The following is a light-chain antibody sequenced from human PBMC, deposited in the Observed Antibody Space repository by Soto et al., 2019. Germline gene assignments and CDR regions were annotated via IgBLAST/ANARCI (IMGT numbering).Light chain of an antibody. CDR2: DDR. CDR1: NIGSKS. J-gene: IGLJ1*01. Sequence: VLTQPPSVSVAPGQTARITCGGNNIGSKSVHWYQQRPGQAPVLVVYDDRDRPSGVSDRFSGSKSDNTASLSISGLQAEDEADYYCSSYTSTSTYVFGTGTKLTVL. V-gene: IGLV3-21*02. CDR3: SSYTSTSTYV.